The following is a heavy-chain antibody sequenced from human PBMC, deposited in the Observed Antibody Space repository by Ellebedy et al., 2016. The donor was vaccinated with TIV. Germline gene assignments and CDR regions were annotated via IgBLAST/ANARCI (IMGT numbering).Heavy chain of an antibody. J-gene: IGHJ4*02. CDR3: VREDSSGWSDYYFDS. D-gene: IGHD6-19*01. CDR2: ITWNNGFI. Sequence: SLKISCAASGFTFDEYAMHWVRQAPGKGLEWVSGITWNNGFIGYADSVKGRCSISRDNARNSLNLQLNSLRPEDTAIYYCVREDSSGWSDYYFDSWGQGTLVTVSS. CDR1: GFTFDEYA. V-gene: IGHV3-9*01.